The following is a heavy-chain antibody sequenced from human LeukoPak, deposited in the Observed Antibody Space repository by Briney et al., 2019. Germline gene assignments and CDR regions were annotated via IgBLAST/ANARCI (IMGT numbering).Heavy chain of an antibody. V-gene: IGHV1-69*13. J-gene: IGHJ4*02. Sequence: ASVKVSCKASGGTFSSYAISWVRQAPGQGLEWMGGIIPIFGTANYAQKFQGRVTITADESTSTAYMELSSLRSEDTAVYYCVSDSSSSRGTSFDYWGQGTLVTVSS. CDR1: GGTFSSYA. D-gene: IGHD6-6*01. CDR3: VSDSSSSRGTSFDY. CDR2: IIPIFGTA.